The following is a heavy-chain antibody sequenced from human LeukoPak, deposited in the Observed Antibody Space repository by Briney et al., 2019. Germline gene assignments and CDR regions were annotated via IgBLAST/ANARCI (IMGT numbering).Heavy chain of an antibody. CDR1: GYAITAYY. J-gene: IGHJ4*02. CDR2: INPKSGGT. Sequence: ASVKVCCKASGYAITAYYIHWVRQAPGQGLEYMGWINPKSGGTNYAQKFQVRVTMTGDTSINTAYMELSRLRSDDTAIYYCARGRIIMVRGVITFDYWGQGTLVTVSS. CDR3: ARGRIIMVRGVITFDY. V-gene: IGHV1-2*02. D-gene: IGHD3-10*01.